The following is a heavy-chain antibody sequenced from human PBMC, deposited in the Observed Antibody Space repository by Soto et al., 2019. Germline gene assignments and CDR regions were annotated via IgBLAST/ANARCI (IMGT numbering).Heavy chain of an antibody. D-gene: IGHD1-1*01. J-gene: IGHJ6*02. CDR2: IIPMFTTT. V-gene: IGHV1-69*12. CDR3: PGRGQLPTSSLDV. CDR1: GGTFNNYL. Sequence: QVQLVQSGAEVRKPGSSVKVSCTASGGTFNNYLISWVRQAPGQGLEWMGGIIPMFTTTNYAQKFQGRVTITADESTSTGYMELNSLTSEDTAIYSCPGRGQLPTSSLDVWGQGTTVTVSS.